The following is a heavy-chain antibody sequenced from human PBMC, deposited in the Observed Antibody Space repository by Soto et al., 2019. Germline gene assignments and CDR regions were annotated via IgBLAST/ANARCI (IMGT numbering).Heavy chain of an antibody. Sequence: ASVKVSCKVSGYTLTELSMHWVRQAPGKGLEWMGGFDPEDGETIYAQKFQGRVTMTEDTSTGTAYMELRSLRSDDTAVYYCARVPFWSGYYTAPAFDPWGQGTLVTVSS. CDR2: FDPEDGET. D-gene: IGHD3-3*01. V-gene: IGHV1-24*01. CDR1: GYTLTELS. CDR3: ARVPFWSGYYTAPAFDP. J-gene: IGHJ5*02.